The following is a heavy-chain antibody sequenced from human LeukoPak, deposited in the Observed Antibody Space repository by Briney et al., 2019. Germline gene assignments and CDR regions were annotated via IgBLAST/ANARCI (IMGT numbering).Heavy chain of an antibody. Sequence: PGGSLRLSCSASGFPFSSYAMHWVHQAPGKGLEYVSAISDSGGSTYYADSAKGRFTISRDNSKNTLYLQMSSLRAEDTAVYFCVRGYSFGPYGMDVWGQGTTVTVSS. D-gene: IGHD2-15*01. CDR2: ISDSGGST. CDR1: GFPFSSYA. V-gene: IGHV3-64D*09. J-gene: IGHJ6*02. CDR3: VRGYSFGPYGMDV.